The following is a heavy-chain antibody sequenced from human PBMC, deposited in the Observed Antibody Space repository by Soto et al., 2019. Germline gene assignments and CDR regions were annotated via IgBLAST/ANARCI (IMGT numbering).Heavy chain of an antibody. D-gene: IGHD2-15*01. CDR2: ISGSGDYT. Sequence: EVQLLESGGGLVQPGESLRLSCAASGFTFSSYAMTWVRQAPGKGLEWVSSISGSGDYTYFADSVKGRFTISRDNSKDTLYLQMSSLRVEDTAIYSWAKDSRSHPQGWFDPWGQGTLVTVSS. CDR3: AKDSRSHPQGWFDP. J-gene: IGHJ5*02. V-gene: IGHV3-23*01. CDR1: GFTFSSYA.